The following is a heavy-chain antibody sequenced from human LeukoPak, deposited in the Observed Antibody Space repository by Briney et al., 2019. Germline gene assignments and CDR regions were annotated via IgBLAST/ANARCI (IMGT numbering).Heavy chain of an antibody. CDR2: ISSSSNYM. CDR1: GFTFSRKS. J-gene: IGHJ4*02. D-gene: IGHD6-13*01. CDR3: TTGMGYGTSWYFDY. Sequence: GGSLRLSCVGSGFTFSRKSMNWVRHSPGKGLEWVASISSSSNYMYYEDSVKGRFTISRDDAKNSLYLQMNSLKTEDTAVYYCTTGMGYGTSWYFDYWGQGTLVTVSS. V-gene: IGHV3-21*03.